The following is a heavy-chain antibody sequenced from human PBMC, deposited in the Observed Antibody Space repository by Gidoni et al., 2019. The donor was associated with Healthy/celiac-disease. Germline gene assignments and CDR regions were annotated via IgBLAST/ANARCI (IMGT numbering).Heavy chain of an antibody. CDR1: GGTFSSYA. CDR3: ARQSVGDYDFWSGPWNY. J-gene: IGHJ4*02. V-gene: IGHV1-69*01. CDR2: IIPIFGTA. Sequence: QVPLVQSGAEVKKPGSSVKVSCKASGGTFSSYAISWVRQAPGQGLEWMGGIIPIFGTANYAQKFQGRVTITADESTSTAYMELSSLRSEDTAVYYCARQSVGDYDFWSGPWNYWGQGTLVTVSS. D-gene: IGHD3-3*01.